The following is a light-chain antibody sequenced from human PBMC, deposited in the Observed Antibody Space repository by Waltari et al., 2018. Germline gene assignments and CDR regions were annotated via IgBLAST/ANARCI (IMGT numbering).Light chain of an antibody. CDR1: QSVLYSSNNKNY. V-gene: IGKV4-1*01. CDR2: CAS. J-gene: IGKJ1*01. CDR3: QQYHSTPWT. Sequence: DIVMTQSPDSLAVSLGERATINCKSSQSVLYSSNNKNYLAWYQQKPGQPPKLLIYCASTRETGVPDRFGGSGSGTDFTLTISRLEAEDVAVYYCQQYHSTPWTFGQGTKVEIK.